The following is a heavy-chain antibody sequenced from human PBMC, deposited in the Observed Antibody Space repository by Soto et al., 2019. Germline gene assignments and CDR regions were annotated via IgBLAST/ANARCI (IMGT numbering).Heavy chain of an antibody. D-gene: IGHD3-22*01. Sequence: EASVKVSCKTSGYMFTKFAISWVRQAPGQGLEWMGWISTYYGNTNFAQKLRGRVTMTTDTSANTVYMELRSLTSDDTAMYYCARDPASRYYYESSGYYDPWGQGTLVTVSS. CDR1: GYMFTKFA. J-gene: IGHJ5*02. CDR2: ISTYYGNT. V-gene: IGHV1-18*01. CDR3: ARDPASRYYYESSGYYDP.